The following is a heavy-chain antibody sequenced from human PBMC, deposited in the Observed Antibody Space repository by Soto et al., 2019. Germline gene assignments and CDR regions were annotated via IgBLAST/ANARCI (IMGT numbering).Heavy chain of an antibody. D-gene: IGHD6-13*01. CDR1: GYTFTGYY. CDR2: INPNSGGT. Sequence: ASVKVSCKASGYTFTGYYMHWVRQAPGQGLEWMGWINPNSGGTNYAQKFQGRVTMTRDTSISTAYMELSRLRSDDTAVYYCAIALPPRIDAAGYGSDFDYWGQGTLVNDSS. CDR3: AIALPPRIDAAGYGSDFDY. J-gene: IGHJ4*02. V-gene: IGHV1-2*02.